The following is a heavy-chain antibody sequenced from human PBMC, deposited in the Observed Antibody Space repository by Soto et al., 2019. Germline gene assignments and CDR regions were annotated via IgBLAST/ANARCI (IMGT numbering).Heavy chain of an antibody. CDR1: VGSISSGGYY. V-gene: IGHV4-31*03. D-gene: IGHD5-12*01. J-gene: IGHJ6*02. CDR3: ARDRWKMATIAYYYGMDV. CDR2: IYYSGST. Sequence: PSETLSLTCTVSVGSISSGGYYWSWIRQHPGKGLEWIGYIYYSGSTYYNPSLKSRVTISVDTSKNQFSLKLSSVTAADTAVYYCARDRWKMATIAYYYGMDVWGQGTTVTVS.